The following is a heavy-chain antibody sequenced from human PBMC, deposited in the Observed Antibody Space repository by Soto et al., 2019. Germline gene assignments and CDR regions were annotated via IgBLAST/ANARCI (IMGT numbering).Heavy chain of an antibody. V-gene: IGHV3-21*06. J-gene: IGHJ4*02. CDR3: ANGPSCSSSPCLDY. CDR1: GFSFSKYS. CDR2: INDRSNYL. Sequence: PGGSLRLSCAASGFSFSKYSMNWVCQAPGKGLEWVSSINDRSNYLYYADSVKGRFTISRDNAINSLYLQMNSLRPDDTAVYYCANGPSCSSSPCLDYWGRRPLVTVSS. D-gene: IGHD2-15*01.